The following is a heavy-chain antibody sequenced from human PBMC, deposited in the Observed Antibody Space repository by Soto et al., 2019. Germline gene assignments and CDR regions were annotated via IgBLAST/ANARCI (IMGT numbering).Heavy chain of an antibody. CDR1: GGTFSSYT. CDR2: IIPILGIA. D-gene: IGHD6-19*01. V-gene: IGHV1-69*08. CDR3: ARDWYSSGWATFDY. J-gene: IGHJ4*02. Sequence: QVQLVQSGAEVKKPGSSVKVSCKASGGTFSSYTISWVRQAPGQGLEWMGRIIPILGIANYAQKFQGRVTITADKSTSTAYMELSSLRSDDTAVYYCARDWYSSGWATFDYWGQGTLVTVSS.